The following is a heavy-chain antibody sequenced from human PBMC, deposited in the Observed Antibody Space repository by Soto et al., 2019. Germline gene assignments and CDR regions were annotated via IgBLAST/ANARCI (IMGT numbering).Heavy chain of an antibody. CDR3: SRYNWNYTTLHYYYYYFLDV. V-gene: IGHV1-18*01. D-gene: IGHD1-7*01. J-gene: IGHJ6*03. Sequence: QVQLVQSGAEVKKPGASVKVSCKASGYTFTSYGISWVRQAPGQGLEWMGWISAYNGNTNYAQKLQGRVTMTTYTSPIPAYMEIGSLRSDDTAVYYCSRYNWNYTTLHYYYYYFLDVWCKGTTVTASS. CDR1: GYTFTSYG. CDR2: ISAYNGNT.